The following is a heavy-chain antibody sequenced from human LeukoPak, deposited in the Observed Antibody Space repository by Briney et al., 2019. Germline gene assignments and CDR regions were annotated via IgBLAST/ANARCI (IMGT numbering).Heavy chain of an antibody. J-gene: IGHJ4*02. V-gene: IGHV4-34*01. CDR1: GGSFSGYY. Sequence: PSETLSLTCAVYGGSFSGYYWSWIRQPPGKGPEWIGSIYSSGSTYYNPSLKSRVTISLDTSKNQFSLKLSSVTAADTAVYYCARDSPQFYYYDSSGYETTVDYWGQGTLVTVSS. D-gene: IGHD3-22*01. CDR3: ARDSPQFYYYDSSGYETTVDY. CDR2: IYSSGST.